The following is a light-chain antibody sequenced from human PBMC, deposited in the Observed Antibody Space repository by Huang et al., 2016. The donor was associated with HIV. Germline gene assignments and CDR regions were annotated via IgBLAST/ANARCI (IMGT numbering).Light chain of an antibody. CDR1: QSVRDN. V-gene: IGKV3-15*01. J-gene: IGKJ1*01. CDR2: GSS. CDR3: QQYYTWPRT. Sequence: EVLMTQSPVTLSGSPGGRVTISCWASQSVRDNLAWFQQKPGQAPRLLVHGSSTRATGVPARFSGSGSGTGFTLTITSLQSEDYAVYYCQQYYTWPRTFGQGTRVE.